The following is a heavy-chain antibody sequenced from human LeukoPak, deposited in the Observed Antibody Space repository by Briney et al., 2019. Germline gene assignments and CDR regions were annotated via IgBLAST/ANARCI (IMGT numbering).Heavy chain of an antibody. CDR1: GFTFSTYA. Sequence: GGSLRLSCAASGFTFSTYAMSWVRQAPGRGLEWVAIINKDGSEKNYVDSVKGRFTISRDNAKNSLYLQMNSLRGDDTAVYYCARSNRGPEYWGQGTLVTVSS. J-gene: IGHJ4*02. V-gene: IGHV3-7*01. CDR3: ARSNRGPEY. CDR2: INKDGSEK. D-gene: IGHD1-14*01.